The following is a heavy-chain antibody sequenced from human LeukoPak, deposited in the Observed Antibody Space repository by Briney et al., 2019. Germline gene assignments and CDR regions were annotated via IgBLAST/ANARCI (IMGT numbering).Heavy chain of an antibody. J-gene: IGHJ6*03. CDR1: GDTSSKYI. V-gene: IGHV1-69*13. Sequence: ASVKVSCKSSGDTSSKYIISWIRQAPAQGLEWMGGINPFPGAVRYARNFEGRVTITADESTSTVYMEMSGLRSEDTAVYFCSGGPPRFFYYMDVWGKGTTVTVSS. CDR3: SGGPPRFFYYMDV. D-gene: IGHD3-3*01. CDR2: INPFPGAV.